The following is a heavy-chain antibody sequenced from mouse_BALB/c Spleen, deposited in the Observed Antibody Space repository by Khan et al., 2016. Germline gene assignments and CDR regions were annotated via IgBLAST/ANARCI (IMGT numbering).Heavy chain of an antibody. CDR2: IDPFNGGT. Sequence: VQLQQPGPELMKPGASVKISCKASGYSFTSYYMHCVKQSHGKSLEWIGYIDPFNGGTSYNQKFNGKATSTVDKSSSTAYMHLSSLTSEDSAVYYCASSTQSFYAMDYWGQGTSVTVSS. V-gene: IGHV1S135*01. CDR1: GYSFTSYY. J-gene: IGHJ4*01. D-gene: IGHD1-1*01. CDR3: ASSTQSFYAMDY.